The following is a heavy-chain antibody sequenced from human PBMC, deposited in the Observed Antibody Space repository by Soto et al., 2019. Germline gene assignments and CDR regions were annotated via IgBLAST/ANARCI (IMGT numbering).Heavy chain of an antibody. CDR1: GFAFRSYN. Sequence: VSLRLSCGASGFAFRSYNMNWVRQAPGKGLEWVASISSGSSNIYYADSVKGRFTISRDKAKNSLYLQMDSLRAEDSAVYYCASTTVVAATFDFWVQGTLVT. CDR2: ISSGSSNI. D-gene: IGHD2-15*01. J-gene: IGHJ4*02. V-gene: IGHV3-21*01. CDR3: ASTTVVAATFDF.